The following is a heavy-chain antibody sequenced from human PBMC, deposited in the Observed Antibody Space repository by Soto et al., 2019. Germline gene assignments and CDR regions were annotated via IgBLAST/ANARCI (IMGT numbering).Heavy chain of an antibody. V-gene: IGHV4-4*07. J-gene: IGHJ5*02. Sequence: SETLSLTCSVSGGSISKFYWSWIRKTAGKGLEWMGRVYATGTTDYNPSLRSRVAMSVDISRKTFSLRLTSVTAADTGMYYCVRDGSKPLREWFDPWGQGKLVTVSS. CDR1: GGSISKFY. D-gene: IGHD3-10*01. CDR3: VRDGSKPLREWFDP. CDR2: VYATGTT.